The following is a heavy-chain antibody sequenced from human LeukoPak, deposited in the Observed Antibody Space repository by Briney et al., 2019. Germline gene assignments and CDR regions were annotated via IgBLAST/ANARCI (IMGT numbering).Heavy chain of an antibody. CDR3: AKDVAPNWNDDAFDI. D-gene: IGHD1-1*01. CDR2: IWYDGSNK. Sequence: GGSLRLSCAASGFTFSSYGMHWVRQAPGKGPEWVAVIWYDGSNKYYADSVKGRFTISRDNSKNTLYLQMNSLRAEDTAVYYCAKDVAPNWNDDAFDIWGQGTMVTVSS. V-gene: IGHV3-33*06. CDR1: GFTFSSYG. J-gene: IGHJ3*02.